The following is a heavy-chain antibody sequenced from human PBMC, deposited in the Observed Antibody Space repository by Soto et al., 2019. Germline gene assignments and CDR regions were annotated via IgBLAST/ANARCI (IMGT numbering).Heavy chain of an antibody. D-gene: IGHD4-17*01. V-gene: IGHV3-23*01. Sequence: GRALRVSCADPGITCSTYAMSWVRRAPGKGLEWVSTIGSNGADKQYADFVKGRFTVSRDSSKSTLSLQMNSLRAEDTAVYYCAADYLRHNSLNGYYYSYGMDVWGQGTTVTVSS. CDR3: AADYLRHNSLNGYYYSYGMDV. J-gene: IGHJ6*02. CDR1: GITCSTYA. CDR2: IGSNGADK.